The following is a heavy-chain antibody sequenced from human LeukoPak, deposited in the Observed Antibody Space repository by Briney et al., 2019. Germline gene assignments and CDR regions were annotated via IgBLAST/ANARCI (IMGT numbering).Heavy chain of an antibody. CDR2: MNPNSGNT. D-gene: IGHD3-10*01. Sequence: GASVKVSCKASGYTFTSYDINWVRQATGQGLEWMGWMNPNSGNTGYAQKFQGRVTMTRNTSISTAYVELSSLRSEDTAVYYCARKHGLLWFGELLPNYYYYGMDVWGQGTTVTVSS. J-gene: IGHJ6*02. CDR3: ARKHGLLWFGELLPNYYYYGMDV. CDR1: GYTFTSYD. V-gene: IGHV1-8*01.